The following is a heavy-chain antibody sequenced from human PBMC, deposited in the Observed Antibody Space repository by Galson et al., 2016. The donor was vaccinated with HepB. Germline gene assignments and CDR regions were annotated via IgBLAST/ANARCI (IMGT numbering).Heavy chain of an antibody. J-gene: IGHJ5*02. CDR2: IYYRGTT. Sequence: SETLSLTCSVSGGSISDYYWSWIRQPPGKGLEWVGYIYYRGTTNSHPSLKRRATISVDTSKNEFSLKLTSVTAADTAVYYCASCLTPGGWFDPWGQGILVPVSS. D-gene: IGHD1-26*01. CDR1: GGSISDYY. V-gene: IGHV4-59*01. CDR3: ASCLTPGGWFDP.